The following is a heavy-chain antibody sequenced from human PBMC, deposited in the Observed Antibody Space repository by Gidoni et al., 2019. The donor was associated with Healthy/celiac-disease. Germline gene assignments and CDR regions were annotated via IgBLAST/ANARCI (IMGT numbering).Heavy chain of an antibody. CDR2: VDPEDGET. D-gene: IGHD2-2*01. CDR3: ATVHPGTYCSSTSCSHDAFDI. CDR1: GYTLTELS. V-gene: IGHV1-24*01. Sequence: QVQLVQSGAEVKKPGASVKVSCKVSGYTLTELSMHWVRQAPGKGLEWMGGVDPEDGETIYAQKFQGRVTMTEDTSTDTAYMELSSLRSEDTAVYYCATVHPGTYCSSTSCSHDAFDIWGQGTMVTVSS. J-gene: IGHJ3*02.